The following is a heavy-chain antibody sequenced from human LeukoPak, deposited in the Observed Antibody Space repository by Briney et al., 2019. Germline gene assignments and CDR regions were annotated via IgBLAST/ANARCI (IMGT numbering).Heavy chain of an antibody. CDR2: IYYSGST. CDR3: ARHRQSDDGADY. V-gene: IGHV4-30-4*01. CDR1: GGSISSGDYY. D-gene: IGHD4/OR15-4a*01. Sequence: SQTLSLTCTVSGGSISSGDYYWSWIRQPPGKGLEWIGYIYYSGSTYYNPSLKSRVTISVDTSKNQFSLKLSSVTAADTAVYYCARHRQSDDGADYWGQGNLVTVSS. J-gene: IGHJ4*02.